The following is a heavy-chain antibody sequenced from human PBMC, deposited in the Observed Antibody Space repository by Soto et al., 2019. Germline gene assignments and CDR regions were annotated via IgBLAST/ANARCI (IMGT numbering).Heavy chain of an antibody. CDR3: ARHVLVPAAIGGMDV. V-gene: IGHV4-39*01. D-gene: IGHD2-2*02. Sequence: SETLSLTCSVSGGSISSSSHYWGWIRLPPGKGLEWIGNIYYSGSTYYNPSLKSRVTISVDTSKNQFSLKLSSVTATDTAVYYCARHVLVPAAIGGMDVWGQGTTVTVSS. J-gene: IGHJ6*02. CDR2: IYYSGST. CDR1: GGSISSSSHY.